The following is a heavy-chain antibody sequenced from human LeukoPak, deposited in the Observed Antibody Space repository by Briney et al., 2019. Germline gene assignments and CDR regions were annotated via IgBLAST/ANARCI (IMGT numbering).Heavy chain of an antibody. D-gene: IGHD3-9*01. CDR1: GFTFSIYA. Sequence: GGSLRLSCAASGFTFSIYAMSWVRQAPREGLGWVSAISGSGGSTYYADSVKGRFTISRDNSKNTLYLQMNSLRAEDTGVYYCAKVELRYFDWLSAGGAFDIWGQGTMVTVSS. CDR2: ISGSGGST. V-gene: IGHV3-23*01. J-gene: IGHJ3*02. CDR3: AKVELRYFDWLSAGGAFDI.